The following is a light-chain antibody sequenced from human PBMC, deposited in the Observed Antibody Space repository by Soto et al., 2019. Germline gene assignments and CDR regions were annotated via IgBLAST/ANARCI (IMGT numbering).Light chain of an antibody. CDR2: DAS. CDR3: QQRNSWPPIT. CDR1: QSVRTY. V-gene: IGKV3-11*01. Sequence: EIVLTQSPVTLSLSPGERATLSCRASQSVRTYLAWYQVKPGQAPRLLIYDASSRASGVPARFSGSGSGTDFNLTISSLESEDFALYYCQQRNSWPPITFGQGTRLEIK. J-gene: IGKJ5*01.